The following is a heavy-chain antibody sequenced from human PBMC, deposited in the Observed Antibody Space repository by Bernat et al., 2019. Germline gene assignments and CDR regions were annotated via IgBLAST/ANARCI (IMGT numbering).Heavy chain of an antibody. CDR2: IYSGGST. Sequence: EVQLVESGGGLVQPGGSLRLSCAASGFTFGSYWMHWVRQAPGKGLEWVSVIYSGGSTYYADSVKGRFTISRDNSKNTLYLQMNSLRAEDTAVYYCARESSGWYDYWGQGTLVTVSS. V-gene: IGHV3-66*01. D-gene: IGHD6-19*01. CDR1: GFTFGSYW. CDR3: ARESSGWYDY. J-gene: IGHJ4*02.